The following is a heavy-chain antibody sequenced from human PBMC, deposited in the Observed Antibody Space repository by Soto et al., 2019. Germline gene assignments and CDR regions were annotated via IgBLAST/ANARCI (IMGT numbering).Heavy chain of an antibody. Sequence: SVKVCCKASGGTFSSYAISWVRQAPGQGLAWMGGIIPIFGTANYAQKFQGRVTITADESTSTAYMELSSLRSEDTAVYYCSHRSIGARHFDYWCQAPLVTVSS. J-gene: IGHJ4*02. CDR2: IIPIFGTA. CDR3: SHRSIGARHFDY. D-gene: IGHD6-6*01. V-gene: IGHV1-69*13. CDR1: GGTFSSYA.